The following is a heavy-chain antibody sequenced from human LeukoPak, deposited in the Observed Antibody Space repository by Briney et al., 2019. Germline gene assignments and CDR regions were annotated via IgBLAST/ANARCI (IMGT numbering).Heavy chain of an antibody. Sequence: SQTLSLTCTVSGGSISSGDYYWSWIRQPPGKGLEWIGYIYYSGSTYYNPSLKSRVTISVDTSKNQFSLKLSPVTAADTAVYYCARGWVGNNFDYWGQGTLVTVSS. D-gene: IGHD5-24*01. J-gene: IGHJ4*02. CDR1: GGSISSGDYY. V-gene: IGHV4-30-4*01. CDR2: IYYSGST. CDR3: ARGWVGNNFDY.